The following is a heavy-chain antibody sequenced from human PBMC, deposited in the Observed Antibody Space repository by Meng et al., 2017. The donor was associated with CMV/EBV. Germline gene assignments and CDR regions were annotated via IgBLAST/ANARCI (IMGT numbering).Heavy chain of an antibody. CDR3: ARGPMVRGVIGYYYYGMDV. D-gene: IGHD3-10*01. Sequence: ASVKVSCKASGYTFAGYYMHWVRQAPGQGLEWMGWINPNSGGTNYAQKFQGRVTMTRDTSISTAYMELSSVTAADTAVYYCARGPMVRGVIGYYYYGMDVWGQGTTVTVSS. CDR1: GYTFAGYY. J-gene: IGHJ6*02. CDR2: INPNSGGT. V-gene: IGHV1-2*02.